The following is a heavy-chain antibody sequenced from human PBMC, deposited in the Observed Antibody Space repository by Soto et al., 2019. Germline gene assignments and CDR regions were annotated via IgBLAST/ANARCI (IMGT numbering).Heavy chain of an antibody. Sequence: SVKVSCKASGGTFSSYTISWVRQAPGQGLEWMGRISTNNGITNYAQKFQGRVTMTADTSTSTAYMELRSLRSDDTAVYYCARSSYYDILTGYYLNWFDPWGQGTLVTVSS. CDR2: ISTNNGIT. CDR1: GGTFSSYT. V-gene: IGHV1-69*02. CDR3: ARSSYYDILTGYYLNWFDP. J-gene: IGHJ5*02. D-gene: IGHD3-9*01.